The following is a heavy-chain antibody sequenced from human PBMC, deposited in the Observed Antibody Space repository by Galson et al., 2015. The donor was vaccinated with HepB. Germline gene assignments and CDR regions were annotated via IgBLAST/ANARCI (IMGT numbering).Heavy chain of an antibody. D-gene: IGHD3-22*01. J-gene: IGHJ3*02. CDR3: ASRVVTMNNDAFDI. CDR2: MNPNSGNT. V-gene: IGHV1-8*01. CDR1: GYTFTSYD. Sequence: SVKVSCKASGYTFTSYDINWVRQATGQGLEWMGWMNPNSGNTGYAQKFQGRVTMTRNASIGTAYMELSSLRSEDTAVYYCASRVVTMNNDAFDIWGQGTMVTVSS.